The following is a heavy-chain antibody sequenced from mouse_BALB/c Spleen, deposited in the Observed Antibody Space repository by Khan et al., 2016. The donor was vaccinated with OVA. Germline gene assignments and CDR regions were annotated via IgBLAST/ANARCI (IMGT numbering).Heavy chain of an antibody. CDR2: IWSDGNT. D-gene: IGHD1-1*01. CDR3: ARQPYYHYNIMDY. CDR1: GFSLTNYG. J-gene: IGHJ4*01. V-gene: IGHV2-6-1*01. Sequence: VQLVESGPGLVAPSQSLSITCTISGFSLTNYGVHWVRQPPGKGLEWLVVIWSDGNTTYNSALKSRLTISKDNSKRQVFLKMNSLQTDDTGMYFCARQPYYHYNIMDYWGQGTSVTVSS.